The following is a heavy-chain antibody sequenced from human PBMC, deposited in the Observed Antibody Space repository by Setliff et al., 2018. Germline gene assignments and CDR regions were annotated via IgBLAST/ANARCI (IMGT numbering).Heavy chain of an antibody. J-gene: IGHJ4*02. CDR1: GGTFSSYA. D-gene: IGHD3-3*01. CDR3: ARGPRHNFWSGYYLVAVNY. V-gene: IGHV1-8*02. Sequence: ASVKVSCKASGGTFSSYAISWVRQATGQGLEWMGWMNPNSGNTGYAQNFQGRVTMTRNTSISTAYMELSSLRFEDTAVYYCARGPRHNFWSGYYLVAVNYWGQGTLVTVSS. CDR2: MNPNSGNT.